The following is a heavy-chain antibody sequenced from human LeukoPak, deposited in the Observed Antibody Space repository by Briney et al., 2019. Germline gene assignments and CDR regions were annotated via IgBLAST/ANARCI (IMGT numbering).Heavy chain of an antibody. D-gene: IGHD2-2*01. V-gene: IGHV1-69*13. CDR2: IIPIFGTA. J-gene: IGHJ6*03. CDR1: GGTFSSYA. Sequence: ASVKVSCKASGGTFSSYAISWVRQAPGQGLEWMGGIIPIFGTANYAQKFQGRVTITADESTSTAYMELSSLRSEDTAVYYCAGRYCSSTSCGGPYYYYYMDVWGKGTTVTVSS. CDR3: AGRYCSSTSCGGPYYYYYMDV.